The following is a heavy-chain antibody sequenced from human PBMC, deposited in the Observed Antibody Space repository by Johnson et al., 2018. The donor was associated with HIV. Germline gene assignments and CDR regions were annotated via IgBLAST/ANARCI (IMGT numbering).Heavy chain of an antibody. V-gene: IGHV3-30*02. Sequence: QVQLVESGGGVVQPGGSLRLSCAASGFAFSNYGLHWVRQSPGRGLEWVAFIRYDGSNKYYADSVKGRFTVSRDNSKTAVYLQMNSLGAGDTAVYYCAKDQHGPLVPTVMRDDAFDIWGQGTMVTVSS. CDR2: IRYDGSNK. J-gene: IGHJ3*02. CDR1: GFAFSNYG. D-gene: IGHD5-12*01. CDR3: AKDQHGPLVPTVMRDDAFDI.